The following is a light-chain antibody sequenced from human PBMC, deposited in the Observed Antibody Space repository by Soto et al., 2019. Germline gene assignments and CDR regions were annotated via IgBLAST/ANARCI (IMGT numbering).Light chain of an antibody. J-gene: IGLJ3*02. CDR2: DVS. CDR1: SSDVGGYNY. CDR3: RSYAGGYTWV. V-gene: IGLV2-11*01. Sequence: QSALTQPRSVSGSPGQSVTISCTGTSSDVGGYNYVSWYQHHPGKAPKSMIYDVSKRPSGVPDRFSGSKSGNTASLTISGLQAEDEADYYCRSYAGGYTWVFGGGTKLTVL.